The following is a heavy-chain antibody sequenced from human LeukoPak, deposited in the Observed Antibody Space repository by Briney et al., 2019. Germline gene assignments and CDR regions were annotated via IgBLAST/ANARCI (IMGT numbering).Heavy chain of an antibody. V-gene: IGHV3-23*01. CDR3: ARATSYWFDS. D-gene: IGHD1-26*01. J-gene: IGHJ5*01. CDR2: ISGSGGST. Sequence: GGSLRLSCAASGFTFSSYAMSWVRQAPGRGREGVSAISGSGGSTYYADSVKGRFPISRDNSKNTLYLQMNSLRAEDTAVYYCARATSYWFDSWGQGTLVTVSS. CDR1: GFTFSSYA.